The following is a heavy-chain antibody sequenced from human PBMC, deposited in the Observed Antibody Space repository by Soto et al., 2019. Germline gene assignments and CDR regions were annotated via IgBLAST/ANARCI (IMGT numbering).Heavy chain of an antibody. J-gene: IGHJ4*02. CDR2: TYTGGNT. CDR1: GFTVSSYY. CDR3: ARFPHDYDRHSFHAA. Sequence: GGSLRLSCAASGFTVSSYYMNWVRQAPGRGLEWVSVTYTGGNTKYADSVKGRFTISRHNSKNTLYLQMNSPRAEDTAVYYCARFPHDYDRHSFHAARAQRTLDPVSS. D-gene: IGHD4-17*01. V-gene: IGHV3-53*04.